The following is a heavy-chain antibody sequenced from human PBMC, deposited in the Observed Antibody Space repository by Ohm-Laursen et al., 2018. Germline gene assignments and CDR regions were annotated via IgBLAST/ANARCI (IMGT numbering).Heavy chain of an antibody. CDR3: ASQPYGDYDY. D-gene: IGHD4-17*01. Sequence: SLRLSCVASGFTFSSYGMHWVRQAPGKGLEWVAVISYDGSNKYYADSVKGRFTISRDNSKNTLYLQMNSLRAEDTAVYYCASQPYGDYDYWGQGTLVTVSS. V-gene: IGHV3-30*03. CDR1: GFTFSSYG. J-gene: IGHJ4*02. CDR2: ISYDGSNK.